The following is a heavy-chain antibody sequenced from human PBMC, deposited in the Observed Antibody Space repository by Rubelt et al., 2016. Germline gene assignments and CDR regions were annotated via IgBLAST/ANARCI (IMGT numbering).Heavy chain of an antibody. CDR1: TFTGYY. D-gene: IGHD4-23*01. V-gene: IGHV1-2*06. CDR3: ARGTLVSDGGNSPEYFQH. J-gene: IGHJ1*01. CDR2: INPNSGGT. Sequence: TFTGYYMHWVRQAPGQGLEWMGRINPNSGGTNYAQKFQGRVTMTRDTSISTAYMELRSLRSDDTAVYYCARGTLVSDGGNSPEYFQHWGQGTLVTVSS.